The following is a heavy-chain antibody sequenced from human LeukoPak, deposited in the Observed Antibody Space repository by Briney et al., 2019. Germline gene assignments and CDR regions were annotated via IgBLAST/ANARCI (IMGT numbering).Heavy chain of an antibody. D-gene: IGHD3-10*01. CDR3: ARVDYYGSGSSRYYYYMDV. CDR1: GGSISSSSYY. V-gene: IGHV4-39*01. J-gene: IGHJ6*03. CDR2: IYYSGST. Sequence: SETLSLTCTASGGSISSSSYYWGWIRQTPGKGLEWIGNIYYSGSTYYNPSLKSRVTTSVDTSKNQFSLKLSSVTAADTAVYYCARVDYYGSGSSRYYYYMDVWGKGTTVTVSS.